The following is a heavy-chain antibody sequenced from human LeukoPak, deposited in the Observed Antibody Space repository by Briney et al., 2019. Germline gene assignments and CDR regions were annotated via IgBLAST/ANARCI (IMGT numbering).Heavy chain of an antibody. CDR2: ISGYNGNT. V-gene: IGHV1-18*01. CDR3: AREVRSGSYNFYYYYYMDV. Sequence: ASVKVSCKPSGYTLTSYVISWVRQAPGQGLEWMGWISGYNGNTNYAQKLQGRVTMTTDTSTSTAYMELSSLRSEDTAVYYCAREVRSGSYNFYYYYYMDVWGKGTTVTVSS. J-gene: IGHJ6*03. CDR1: GYTLTSYV. D-gene: IGHD1-26*01.